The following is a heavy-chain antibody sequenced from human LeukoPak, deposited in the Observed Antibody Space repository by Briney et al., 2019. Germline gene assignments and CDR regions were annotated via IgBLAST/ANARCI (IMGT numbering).Heavy chain of an antibody. V-gene: IGHV4-30-4*08. Sequence: SQTLSLTCTVSGGSISSGDYYWSWIRQPPGKGLEWIGYIYYSGSTYYNPSLKSRVTISVDTSKNQFSLKLSSVTAADTAVYYCAREGEIAADGTFRHWGQGTLVTVSS. D-gene: IGHD6-13*01. CDR2: IYYSGST. J-gene: IGHJ4*02. CDR1: GGSISSGDYY. CDR3: AREGEIAADGTFRH.